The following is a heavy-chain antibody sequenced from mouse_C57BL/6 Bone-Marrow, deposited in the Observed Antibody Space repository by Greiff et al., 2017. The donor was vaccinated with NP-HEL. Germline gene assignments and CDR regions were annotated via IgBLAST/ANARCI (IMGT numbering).Heavy chain of an antibody. D-gene: IGHD2-5*01. CDR2: ISYDGSN. CDR3: WSKGAMDY. V-gene: IGHV3-6*01. J-gene: IGHJ4*01. CDR1: GYSITSGYY. Sequence: EVKVEESGPGLVKPSQSLSLTCSVTGYSITSGYYWNWIRQFPGNKLEWMGYISYDGSNNYNPSLKNRISITRDTSKNQFFLKLNSVTTEDTATYYCWSKGAMDYWGQGTSVTVSS.